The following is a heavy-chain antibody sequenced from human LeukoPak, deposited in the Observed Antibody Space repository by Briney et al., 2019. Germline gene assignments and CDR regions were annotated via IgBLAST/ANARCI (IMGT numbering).Heavy chain of an antibody. D-gene: IGHD2-15*01. J-gene: IGHJ4*02. CDR3: ARVPSDIVVVEPATPDF. CDR2: ISSSSSYT. V-gene: IGHV3-21*05. CDR1: GLTFSSYW. Sequence: PGGSLRLSCAASGLTFSSYWMEWVRQAPGKGLEWVSYISSSSSYTNYADSVKGRFTISRDNAKNSLYLQMNSLRAEDTAVYYCARVPSDIVVVEPATPDFWGQGTLVTVPS.